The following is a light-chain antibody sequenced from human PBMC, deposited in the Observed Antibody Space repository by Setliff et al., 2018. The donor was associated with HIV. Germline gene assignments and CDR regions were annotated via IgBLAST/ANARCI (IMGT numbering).Light chain of an antibody. V-gene: IGLV2-14*03. CDR1: SSDVGGYNY. J-gene: IGLJ3*02. Sequence: QSALTQPASVSGSPGQSITISCTGTSSDVGGYNYVSWYQQHPDKAPKLMIYDVSDRPSGVSNRFSGSKSGNTASLTISGLQAEDEADYHCGSYTSSGTWVFGGGTKVTVL. CDR3: GSYTSSGTWV. CDR2: DVS.